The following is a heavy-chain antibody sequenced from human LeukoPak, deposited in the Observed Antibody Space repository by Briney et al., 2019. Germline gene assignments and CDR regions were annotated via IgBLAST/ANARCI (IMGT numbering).Heavy chain of an antibody. Sequence: ASVKVSCKASGYTFTGYYMHWVRQAPEQGLEWMGWINPNSGGTNYAQKFQGRVTMTRDTSISTAYMELSRLRSDGTAVYYCARAPGYSSRFDYWGQGTLVTVSS. CDR3: ARAPGYSSRFDY. CDR2: INPNSGGT. V-gene: IGHV1-2*02. D-gene: IGHD6-13*01. CDR1: GYTFTGYY. J-gene: IGHJ4*02.